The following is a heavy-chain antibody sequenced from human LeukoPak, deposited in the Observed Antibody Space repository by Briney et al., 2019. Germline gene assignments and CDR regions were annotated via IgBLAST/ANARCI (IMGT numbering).Heavy chain of an antibody. D-gene: IGHD1-26*01. CDR3: ATETRERPFDY. CDR2: IIPIFGTA. V-gene: IGHV1-69*13. CDR1: GGTFSSYA. J-gene: IGHJ4*02. Sequence: ASVKVSCKASGGTFSSYAISWVRQAPGQGLEWMGGIIPIFGTANYAQKFQGRVTITADESTSTAYMELSSLRSEDTAVYYCATETRERPFDYWGQGTLVTVSS.